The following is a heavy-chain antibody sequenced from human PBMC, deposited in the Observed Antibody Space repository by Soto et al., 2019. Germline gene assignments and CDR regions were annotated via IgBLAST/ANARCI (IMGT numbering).Heavy chain of an antibody. CDR2: INPNSGGT. CDR3: ARVARGSSWYFSNWFDP. J-gene: IGHJ5*02. CDR1: GYTFTGYY. Sequence: ASVKVSCKASGYTFTGYYMHWVRQAPGQGLEWMGWINPNSGGTNYAQKLQGRATMATDTSTSTAYMELRSLRSDDTAVYYCARVARGSSWYFSNWFDPWGQGTLVTVSS. V-gene: IGHV1-2*02. D-gene: IGHD6-13*01.